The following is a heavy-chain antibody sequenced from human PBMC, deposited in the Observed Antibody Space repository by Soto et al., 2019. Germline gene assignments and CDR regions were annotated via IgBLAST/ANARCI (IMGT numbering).Heavy chain of an antibody. CDR1: GGSFSGYC. Sequence: SETLSLTCAVYGGSFSGYCWSWIRQPPGKGLEWIGEINHSGSTNYNPSLKSRVTISVDTSKNQFSLKLSSVTAADTAVYYCARSKYYDYVWGSYRYPYYYYYGMDVWGQGTTVTVSS. D-gene: IGHD3-16*02. CDR2: INHSGST. CDR3: ARSKYYDYVWGSYRYPYYYYYGMDV. J-gene: IGHJ6*02. V-gene: IGHV4-34*01.